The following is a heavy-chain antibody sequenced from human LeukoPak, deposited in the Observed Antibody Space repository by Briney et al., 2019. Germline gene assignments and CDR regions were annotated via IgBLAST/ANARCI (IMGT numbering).Heavy chain of an antibody. CDR2: IYASGYT. CDR3: ARNHILTGTYFDS. CDR1: GDSISPYS. V-gene: IGHV4-4*07. Sequence: PSETLSLTCTVSGDSISPYSWSWVRQPAGKGLEWIGRIYASGYTDYDPSLRSRVTMSVDTSKNQFSLKLTSVTAADTSVFFCARNHILTGTYFDSWGPGTLVTVSS. J-gene: IGHJ4*02. D-gene: IGHD3-10*01.